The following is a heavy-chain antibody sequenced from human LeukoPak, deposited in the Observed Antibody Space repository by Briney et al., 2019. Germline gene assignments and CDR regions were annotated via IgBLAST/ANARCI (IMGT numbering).Heavy chain of an antibody. D-gene: IGHD6-13*01. Sequence: GTSLRLSCAASGFTFSTYGMHWVRQAPGKGLEWVAVIWEDGTNIHYADSVKGRFTISRDNSRNTLYLQMNSLRAEDTAVYYCARDGFSSSWYGRALDYWGQGTLVTVSS. J-gene: IGHJ4*02. CDR2: IWEDGTNI. V-gene: IGHV3-33*01. CDR3: ARDGFSSSWYGRALDY. CDR1: GFTFSTYG.